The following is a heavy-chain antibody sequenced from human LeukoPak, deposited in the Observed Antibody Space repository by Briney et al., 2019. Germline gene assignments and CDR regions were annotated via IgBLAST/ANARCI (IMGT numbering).Heavy chain of an antibody. CDR3: ARAFSPRGELLAIGPFDY. CDR1: GYTFTSYY. J-gene: IGHJ4*02. D-gene: IGHD1-26*01. V-gene: IGHV1-46*01. Sequence: GASVRVSCKASGYTFTSYYMHWVRQAPGQGLEWMGIINPSGGSTSYAQKFQGRVTMTRDTSTSTVYMELSSLRSEDTAVYYCARAFSPRGELLAIGPFDYWGQGTLVTVSS. CDR2: INPSGGST.